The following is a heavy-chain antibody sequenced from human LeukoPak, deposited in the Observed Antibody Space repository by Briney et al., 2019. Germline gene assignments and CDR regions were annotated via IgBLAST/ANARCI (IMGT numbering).Heavy chain of an antibody. CDR3: AREGPMTRSGSYDY. J-gene: IGHJ4*02. Sequence: GGSLRLSCAASGFTFSDYYMSWIRQAPGKGLEWVSYISGSSKYINYADSVKGRFTIARDNAKDSLYLQMNSLRAEDTAVYYCAREGPMTRSGSYDYWGRGTLVTVSS. CDR1: GFTFSDYY. V-gene: IGHV3-11*05. CDR2: ISGSSKYI. D-gene: IGHD1-26*01.